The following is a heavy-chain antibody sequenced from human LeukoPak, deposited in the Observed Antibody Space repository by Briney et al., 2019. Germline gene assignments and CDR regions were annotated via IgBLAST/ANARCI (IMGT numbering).Heavy chain of an antibody. D-gene: IGHD1-26*01. Sequence: GASVKVSCKASGYTFTGYYMHWVRQAPGQGLEWMGWINPNSGGTNYAQKFQGRVTMTRDTSISTAYMELSRLRSDDTAVYYCARVYGGGSGSYQTIDAFDIWGQGTMVTVSS. V-gene: IGHV1-2*02. CDR1: GYTFTGYY. CDR3: ARVYGGGSGSYQTIDAFDI. CDR2: INPNSGGT. J-gene: IGHJ3*02.